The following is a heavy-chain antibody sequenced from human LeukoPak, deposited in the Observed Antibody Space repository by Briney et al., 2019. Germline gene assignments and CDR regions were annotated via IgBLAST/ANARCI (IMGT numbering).Heavy chain of an antibody. V-gene: IGHV3-23*01. J-gene: IGHJ4*02. Sequence: PGGSLRLSCAASGFTFSSYAMTWVRRAPGKGLEWVSTLGSRGTDTYYADSVKGRFTISRDNSKNTLYLQMSSLRIEDTAVYYCAREPAVAGTGFDYWGQGTLVTVSS. CDR2: LGSRGTDT. CDR1: GFTFSSYA. D-gene: IGHD6-19*01. CDR3: AREPAVAGTGFDY.